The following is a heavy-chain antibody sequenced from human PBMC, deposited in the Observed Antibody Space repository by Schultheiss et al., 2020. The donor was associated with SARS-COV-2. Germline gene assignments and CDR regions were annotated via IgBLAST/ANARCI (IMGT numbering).Heavy chain of an antibody. J-gene: IGHJ6*02. D-gene: IGHD6-13*01. Sequence: GGSLRLSCAASGFTFSNAWMSWVRQAPGKGLEWVAVISYDGSNKYYADSVKGRFTISRDNSKNTLYLQMNSLRAEDTAVYYCARDREYSSSWYVSYYYYYGMDVWGQGTTVTVSS. CDR2: ISYDGSNK. CDR1: GFTFSNAW. CDR3: ARDREYSSSWYVSYYYYYGMDV. V-gene: IGHV3-30*07.